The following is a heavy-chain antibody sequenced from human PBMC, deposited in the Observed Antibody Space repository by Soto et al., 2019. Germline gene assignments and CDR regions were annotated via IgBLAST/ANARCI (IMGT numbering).Heavy chain of an antibody. CDR3: ARDVGYCSGGSCYALYAFDI. J-gene: IGHJ3*02. CDR1: GFTFSSYS. D-gene: IGHD2-15*01. CDR2: ISSSSSYI. V-gene: IGHV3-21*01. Sequence: EVQLVESGGGLVKPGGSLRLSCATSGFTFSSYSMNWVRQAPGKGLEWVSSISSSSSYIYYGDSVRGRFTISRDNAKNSLSLQMNSLSAEDTAVYYCARDVGYCSGGSCYALYAFDIWGQGKMVTVSS.